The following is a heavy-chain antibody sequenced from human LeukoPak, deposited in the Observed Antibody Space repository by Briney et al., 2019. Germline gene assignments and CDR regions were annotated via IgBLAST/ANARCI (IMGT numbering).Heavy chain of an antibody. Sequence: PSQTVSLTCTVSGVSISSCDYYWSWIRQHPGRGLEWIGYICYSGSTYWNPSIKSRVSISVDTYKNQFSLKLSSVTAADTAVYYCARVLRYCSSISCYFVDGWFDPWGQGTLVTVSS. D-gene: IGHD2-2*01. CDR3: ARVLRYCSSISCYFVDGWFDP. CDR2: ICYSGST. V-gene: IGHV4-31*03. CDR1: GVSISSCDYY. J-gene: IGHJ5*02.